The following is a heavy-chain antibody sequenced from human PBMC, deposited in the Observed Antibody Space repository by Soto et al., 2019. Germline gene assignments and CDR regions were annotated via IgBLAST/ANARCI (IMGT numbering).Heavy chain of an antibody. Sequence: QVQLVQSGAEVKKPGASVKVSCKASGYTFTSYDINWVRQATGQGLEWMGWMNPNSGNTAYAQKFEXXVTVTRNTSIRTAYMELGSLIAEDTAVYYCAREMTDYGMAVWGQGTTVTVSS. V-gene: IGHV1-8*01. CDR3: AREMTDYGMAV. CDR1: GYTFTSYD. CDR2: MNPNSGNT. J-gene: IGHJ6*02.